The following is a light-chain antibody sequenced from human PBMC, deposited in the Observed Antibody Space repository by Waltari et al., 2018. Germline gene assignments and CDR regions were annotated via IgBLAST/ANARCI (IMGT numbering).Light chain of an antibody. Sequence: DIQMTQSPSSVSASVGDRINITCRASQDIGNWLAWYQQKPGTAPKLLIYAASRLQRGVPARFSGSGFGTDFTLTIVSLQPEDFATYFCQQANTFPPGVTFGGETKVEI. V-gene: IGKV1D-12*01. CDR3: QQANTFPPGVT. CDR1: QDIGNW. CDR2: AAS. J-gene: IGKJ4*01.